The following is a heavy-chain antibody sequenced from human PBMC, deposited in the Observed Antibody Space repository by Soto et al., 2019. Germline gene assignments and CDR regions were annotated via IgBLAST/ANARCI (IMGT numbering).Heavy chain of an antibody. CDR3: AHSGQWLDYFDY. D-gene: IGHD6-19*01. V-gene: IGHV2-5*02. CDR2: IYWDDDK. CDR1: GFSLSTSGVG. J-gene: IGHJ4*02. Sequence: QITLKESGPTLVKPTQTLTLTCTFSGFSLSTSGVGVGWIRQPPGKALEWLALIYWDDDKRYSPSLTSRLTITKDTSKNQVVLTMTNMDPVDTATYYCAHSGQWLDYFDYWGQGTLVTVSS.